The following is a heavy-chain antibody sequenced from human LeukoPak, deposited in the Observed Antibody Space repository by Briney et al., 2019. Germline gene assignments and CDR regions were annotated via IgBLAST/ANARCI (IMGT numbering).Heavy chain of an antibody. CDR1: GGSIISSTYY. V-gene: IGHV4-39*01. CDR2: IYYSGTT. Sequence: PSETLSLTCTVSGGSIISSTYYWCWVRQSPGKGLEWIGNIYYSGTTYYNPSLKSRVTISEDTSRNRFSLMLSSVTAADTAIYYCARQVSDYYYHYMDVWGEGTTVIVSS. J-gene: IGHJ6*03. CDR3: ARQVSDYYYHYMDV.